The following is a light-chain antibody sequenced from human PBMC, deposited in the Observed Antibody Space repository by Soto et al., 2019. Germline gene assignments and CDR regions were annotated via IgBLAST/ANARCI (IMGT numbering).Light chain of an antibody. Sequence: EIVLTQSPGTVSLSVGQRATLSCRASYPVSEFYVAWYQQKPGQPPSLLIYAGSTRATGIPDRFSGSGSGTDFTLTISRLEPEDFAVYYCQQYGATPLTFGQGTKVDIK. J-gene: IGKJ1*01. CDR3: QQYGATPLT. CDR2: AGS. CDR1: YPVSEFY. V-gene: IGKV3-20*01.